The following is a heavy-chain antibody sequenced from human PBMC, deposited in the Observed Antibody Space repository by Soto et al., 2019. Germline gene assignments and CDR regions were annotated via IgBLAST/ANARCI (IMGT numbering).Heavy chain of an antibody. Sequence: PSETLSLTCTVSGGSISSYYWSWIRQPPGKGLEWIGYIYYSGSTNYNPSLKSRVTISVDTSKNQFSLKLSSVTAADTAVYYCARAPFGCSGGSCYFDYWGQGTLVTVS. CDR2: IYYSGST. V-gene: IGHV4-59*01. J-gene: IGHJ4*02. D-gene: IGHD2-15*01. CDR3: ARAPFGCSGGSCYFDY. CDR1: GGSISSYY.